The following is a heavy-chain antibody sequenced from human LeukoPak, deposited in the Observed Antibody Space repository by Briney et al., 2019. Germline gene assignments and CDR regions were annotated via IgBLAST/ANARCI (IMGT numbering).Heavy chain of an antibody. CDR3: ARDYGPTDY. D-gene: IGHD3-10*01. CDR1: GFTFSSHT. J-gene: IGHJ4*02. CDR2: ISGSSNYI. V-gene: IGHV3-21*01. Sequence: GGSLRLSCAASGFTFSSHTMNWVRQAPVKGLEWASSISGSSNYIYYADSVKGRFTISRDNAKNSLYLQMNSLRVEDTAVYYCARDYGPTDYWGQGTLVTVSS.